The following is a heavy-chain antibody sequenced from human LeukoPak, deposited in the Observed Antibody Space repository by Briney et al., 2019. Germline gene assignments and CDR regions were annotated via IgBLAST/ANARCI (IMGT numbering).Heavy chain of an antibody. Sequence: SETLSLTCTVSGDSVRSDSHYWAWIRQPPGKGLEWIGSFSYSGTTYLNPSLKSRITVSLDTFTDQISLKLNSMTAADTAVYFCARGPLDKGGFDFWGQGTLVAVST. CDR2: FSYSGTT. V-gene: IGHV4-39*07. D-gene: IGHD1-1*01. J-gene: IGHJ4*02. CDR3: ARGPLDKGGFDF. CDR1: GDSVRSDSHY.